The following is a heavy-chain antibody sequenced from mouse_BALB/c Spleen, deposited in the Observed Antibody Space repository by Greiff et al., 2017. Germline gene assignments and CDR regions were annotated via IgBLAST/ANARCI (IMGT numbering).Heavy chain of an antibody. CDR2: ISSGGSYT. Sequence: EVKLVESGGGLVKPGGSLKLSCAASGFTFSSYTMSWVRQTPEKRLEWVATISSGGSYTYYPDSVKGRFTISRDNAKNTLYLQMSSLKSEDTAMYYCTRPELGPFAYWGQGTLVTVSA. J-gene: IGHJ3*01. CDR1: GFTFSSYT. D-gene: IGHD4-1*01. V-gene: IGHV5-6-4*01. CDR3: TRPELGPFAY.